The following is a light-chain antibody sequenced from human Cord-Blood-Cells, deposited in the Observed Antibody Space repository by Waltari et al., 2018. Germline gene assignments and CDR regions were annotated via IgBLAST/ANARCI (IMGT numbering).Light chain of an antibody. CDR1: QSVLYSSNNKNY. J-gene: IGKJ2*01. Sequence: DIVMTQPPDYLAVSLGERATINCKSSQSVLYSSNNKNYLAWYQQKPGQPPKLLIYWASTRESGVPDRCSGSGSGTDFTLTISSLQAEDVAVYYCQQYYSTPYTFGQGTKLEIK. V-gene: IGKV4-1*01. CDR3: QQYYSTPYT. CDR2: WAS.